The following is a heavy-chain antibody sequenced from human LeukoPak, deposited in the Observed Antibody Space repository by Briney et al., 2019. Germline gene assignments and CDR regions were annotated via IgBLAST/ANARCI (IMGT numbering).Heavy chain of an antibody. Sequence: ASVKVSCKASGYTFTGYNMHWVRQAPGQGLEWMGWMNPKNDDISYAQKFQGRVTMTRDTSISTAYMELSRLTYDDTAVYFCLRDVHNWNDDYWGQGTLVTVSS. CDR2: MNPKNDDI. V-gene: IGHV1-2*02. CDR1: GYTFTGYN. CDR3: LRDVHNWNDDY. J-gene: IGHJ4*02. D-gene: IGHD1-1*01.